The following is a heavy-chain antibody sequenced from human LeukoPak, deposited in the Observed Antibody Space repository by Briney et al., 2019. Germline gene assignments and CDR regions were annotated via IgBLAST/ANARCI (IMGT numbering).Heavy chain of an antibody. CDR2: INSDGSST. V-gene: IGHV3-74*01. J-gene: IGHJ4*02. Sequence: PGGSLRLSCAASGLTFSSYWMHWVRQAPGKGLVWVSRINSDGSSTSYADSVKGRFTISRDNAKNTLYLQMNSLRAEDTAVYYCARGYYDSSGYFSGSGYRGSDYWGQGTLVTVSS. D-gene: IGHD3-22*01. CDR1: GLTFSSYW. CDR3: ARGYYDSSGYFSGSGYRGSDY.